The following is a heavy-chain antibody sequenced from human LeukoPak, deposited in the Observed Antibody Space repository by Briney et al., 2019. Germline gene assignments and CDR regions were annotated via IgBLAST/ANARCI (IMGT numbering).Heavy chain of an antibody. CDR3: ARGNPQRKPYYGFWSGYHQYNWFDP. CDR1: GGSISSHY. D-gene: IGHD3-3*01. V-gene: IGHV4-59*11. J-gene: IGHJ5*02. CDR2: IYYSGST. Sequence: SETLSPTCTVSGGSISSHYWSWIRQPPGKGLEWIGYIYYSGSTNYNPSLKSRVTISVDTSKNQFSLKLSSVTAADTAVYYCARGNPQRKPYYGFWSGYHQYNWFDPWGQGTLVTVSS.